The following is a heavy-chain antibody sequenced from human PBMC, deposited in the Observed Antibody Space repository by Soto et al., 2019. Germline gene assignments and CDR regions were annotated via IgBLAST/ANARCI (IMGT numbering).Heavy chain of an antibody. CDR3: ARQGYCSTTACSTVDS. J-gene: IGHJ4*02. V-gene: IGHV5-51*01. D-gene: IGHD2-2*02. CDR1: GYSFTSYW. CDR2: IYPGDSHT. Sequence: GESLKISCKGSGYSFTSYWIGWVRQMPGKGLEWLGIIYPGDSHTRYSPSFHGQVTISADKSITTAYLQWNSLRASDTAIYYCARQGYCSTTACSTVDSWGQGXLVTVSS.